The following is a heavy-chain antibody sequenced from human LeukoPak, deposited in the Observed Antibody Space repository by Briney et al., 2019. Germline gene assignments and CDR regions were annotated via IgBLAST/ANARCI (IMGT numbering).Heavy chain of an antibody. Sequence: GGSLRLSCTASESTFYHAMHWVRPTPGKGLEWVSGIGWNSARTGYADSVRGRFTISRDNAKNSLYLQMNSLRAEDTALYYCGKDISAGGMDVWGQGTMVTVSS. CDR3: GKDISAGGMDV. V-gene: IGHV3-9*01. CDR2: IGWNSART. J-gene: IGHJ3*01. CDR1: ESTFYHA. D-gene: IGHD6-13*01.